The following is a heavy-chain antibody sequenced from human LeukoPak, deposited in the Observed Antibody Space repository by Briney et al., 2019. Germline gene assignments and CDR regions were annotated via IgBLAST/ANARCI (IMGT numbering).Heavy chain of an antibody. CDR3: AKEHYDSSGYDY. J-gene: IGHJ4*02. CDR1: GFTFSSYG. Sequence: TGGSLRLSCAASGFTFSSYGMHWVRQAPGKGLEWVAFIRYDGSNKYYADSVKGRFTISRDNSKNTLYLQMNSLRAEDTAVYYCAKEHYDSSGYDYWGQGTLVTVSS. V-gene: IGHV3-30*02. D-gene: IGHD3-22*01. CDR2: IRYDGSNK.